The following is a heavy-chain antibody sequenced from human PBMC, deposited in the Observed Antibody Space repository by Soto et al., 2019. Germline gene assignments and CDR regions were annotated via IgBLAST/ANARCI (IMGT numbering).Heavy chain of an antibody. V-gene: IGHV1-69*13. CDR1: GATYSTSA. CDR3: ARGGVDAVATSAFDY. Sequence: ASVKVSCKASGATYSTSAISWVRQAPGQGLEWMGGINPILGTPDYAHKFQGRVTITADESTSTVYMELGSLRSEDTALYFCARGGVDAVATSAFDYWGQGTLVTVSS. D-gene: IGHD2-8*01. J-gene: IGHJ4*02. CDR2: INPILGTP.